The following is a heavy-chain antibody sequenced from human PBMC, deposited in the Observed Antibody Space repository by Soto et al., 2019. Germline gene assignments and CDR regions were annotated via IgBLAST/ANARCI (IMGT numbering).Heavy chain of an antibody. CDR1: GGTFSSYA. CDR3: ARRSYYDSSGYYYY. D-gene: IGHD3-22*01. Sequence: SVKVSCRASGGTFSSYAISWVRQAPGQGLEWMGGIIPIFGTANYAQKFHGIVTITADESTSTAYMELSSLRSEDTAVYYCARRSYYDSSGYYYYWGQGTLVTVSS. V-gene: IGHV1-69*13. J-gene: IGHJ4*02. CDR2: IIPIFGTA.